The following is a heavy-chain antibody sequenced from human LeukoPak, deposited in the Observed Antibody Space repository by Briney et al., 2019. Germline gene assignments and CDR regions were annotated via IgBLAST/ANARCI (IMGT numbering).Heavy chain of an antibody. D-gene: IGHD6-19*01. J-gene: IGHJ3*02. CDR3: ARYGNGAWLAHYSFDI. Sequence: PGGSLRLSCAASGFTLSNYWMSWVRQAPGKGLEWVANIKQDGSEKYYVDSVKGRFAISRDNAKSSLYLQMNSLRAEDTAVYYCARYGNGAWLAHYSFDIWGQGTMVTVSS. CDR1: GFTLSNYW. CDR2: IKQDGSEK. V-gene: IGHV3-7*01.